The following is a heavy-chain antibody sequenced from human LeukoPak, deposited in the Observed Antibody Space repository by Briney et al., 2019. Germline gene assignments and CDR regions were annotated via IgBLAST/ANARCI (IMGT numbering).Heavy chain of an antibody. J-gene: IGHJ4*02. Sequence: SETLSLTCTVQGGSLSGAYWAWIRQSPGKGLEWIGGINQSGSTNYNPSFKSRVTMSADTPKNQLSLSLTSVTAADTALYYCARGPVRLARPYDYWGQGTPVTVSS. CDR2: INQSGST. CDR3: ARGPVRLARPYDY. D-gene: IGHD3-9*01. CDR1: GGSLSGAY. V-gene: IGHV4-34*01.